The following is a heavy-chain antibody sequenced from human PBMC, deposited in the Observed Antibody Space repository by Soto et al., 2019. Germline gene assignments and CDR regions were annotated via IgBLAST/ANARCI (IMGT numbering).Heavy chain of an antibody. V-gene: IGHV3-21*01. CDR3: ACSSTSCEN. CDR2: ISSSSSYI. J-gene: IGHJ4*02. CDR1: GFTFSSYS. Sequence: EVQLVESGGGLVTPGGSLRLACAASGFTFSSYSMNWVRQAPGKGLEWVSSISSSSSYIYYADSVKGRVTISRDNAKNLLDLQMNSQRAEDTAVYYCACSSTSCENGGQGTLVTASS. D-gene: IGHD2-2*01.